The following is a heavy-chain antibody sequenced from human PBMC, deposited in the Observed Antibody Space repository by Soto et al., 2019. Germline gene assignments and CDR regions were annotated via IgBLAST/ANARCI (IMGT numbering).Heavy chain of an antibody. CDR1: GASINSCRYC. D-gene: IGHD3-10*01. Sequence: SETLSLTCSVSGASINSCRYCWSWIRQVPGKGLEWIGYICYTGTSYYSSSLRSRTTLFLDNGQNQFSLNLTSVTAADTATYFCARVSAWQPAERNYYFDTWGRGALVTVSS. V-gene: IGHV4-31*03. CDR3: ARVSAWQPAERNYYFDT. CDR2: ICYTGTS. J-gene: IGHJ5*02.